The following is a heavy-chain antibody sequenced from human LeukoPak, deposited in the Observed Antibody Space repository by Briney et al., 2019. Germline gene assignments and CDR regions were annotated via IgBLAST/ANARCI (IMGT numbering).Heavy chain of an antibody. CDR2: FDLEDGET. Sequence: ASVKVSCKVSGYTLTELSMHWVRQAPGKGLEWMGGFDLEDGETIYAQKFQGRVTMTEDTSTDTAYMELSSLRSEDTAVYYCAKIHYYDSSGYSLAFGYWGQGTLVTVSS. V-gene: IGHV1-24*01. CDR3: AKIHYYDSSGYSLAFGY. D-gene: IGHD3-22*01. CDR1: GYTLTELS. J-gene: IGHJ4*02.